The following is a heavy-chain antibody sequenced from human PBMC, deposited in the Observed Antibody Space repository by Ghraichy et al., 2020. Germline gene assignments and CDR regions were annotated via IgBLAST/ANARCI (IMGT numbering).Heavy chain of an antibody. V-gene: IGHV4-34*01. D-gene: IGHD5-18*01. Sequence: SETLSLTCAVYGGSFSGYYWSWIRQPPGKGLEWIGEINHSGSTNYNPSLKSRVTISVDTSKNQFSLKLSSVTAADTAVYYCARPYSYGTYHYGMDVWGQGTTVTVSS. CDR3: ARPYSYGTYHYGMDV. CDR2: INHSGST. J-gene: IGHJ6*02. CDR1: GGSFSGYY.